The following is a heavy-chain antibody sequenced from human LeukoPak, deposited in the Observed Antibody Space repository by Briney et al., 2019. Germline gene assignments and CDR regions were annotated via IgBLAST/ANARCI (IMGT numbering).Heavy chain of an antibody. CDR1: GYTFAGYY. CDR2: INPNSGGT. V-gene: IGHV1-2*02. J-gene: IGHJ4*02. Sequence: ASVKVSCKASGYTFAGYYMHWVRQAPGQGLEWMGWINPNSGGTNYAQKFQGRVTMTRDTSISTAYMELSRLRFDDTAIYYCARARYSSGWNDDYWGQGTLVTVSS. CDR3: ARARYSSGWNDDY. D-gene: IGHD6-19*01.